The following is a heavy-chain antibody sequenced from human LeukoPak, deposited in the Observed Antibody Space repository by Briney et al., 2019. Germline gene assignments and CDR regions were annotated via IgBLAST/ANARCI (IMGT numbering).Heavy chain of an antibody. D-gene: IGHD3-9*01. CDR2: ISAYNGNT. CDR3: AKDQNPRKLRYFDWLPSPMPFDY. J-gene: IGHJ4*02. V-gene: IGHV1-18*01. CDR1: DYTFTSYG. Sequence: ASVKVSCKASDYTFTSYGISWVRQAPGQGLEWMGWISAYNGNTNYAQKFQGRVTVTTDTSTSTAYMELRSLRSDDTAVYYCAKDQNPRKLRYFDWLPSPMPFDYWGQGTLVTVSS.